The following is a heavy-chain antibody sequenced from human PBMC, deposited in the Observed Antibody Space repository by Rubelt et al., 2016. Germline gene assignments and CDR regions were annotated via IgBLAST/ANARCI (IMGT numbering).Heavy chain of an antibody. V-gene: IGHV4-38-2*02. J-gene: IGHJ4*02. D-gene: IGHD6-19*01. CDR2: IYHSGST. CDR3: ARGQKSYIAVAGEFDY. Sequence: QVQLQESGPGLVKPSETLSLTCTVSGYSISSGYYWGWIRQPPGKGLEWIGSIYHSGSTYYNPSLKSRVTISGDTAKNQFSLKLSSVTAADTAVYYCARGQKSYIAVAGEFDYWGQGTLVTVSS. CDR1: GYSISSGYY.